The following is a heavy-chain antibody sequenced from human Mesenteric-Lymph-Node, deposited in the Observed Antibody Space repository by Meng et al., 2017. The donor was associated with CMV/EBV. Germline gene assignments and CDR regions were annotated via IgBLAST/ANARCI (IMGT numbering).Heavy chain of an antibody. CDR1: GFTFSSYS. CDR2: ISSSSSYI. V-gene: IGHV3-21*04. J-gene: IGHJ4*02. CDR3: AHEGYCSSTSCLHY. Sequence: GESLKISCAASGFTFSSYSMNWVRQAPGKGLEWVSSISSSSSYIYYADSVKGRFTISRDNSKNTLYLQMNSLRAEDTAVYYCAHEGYCSSTSCLHYWGQGTLVTVSS. D-gene: IGHD2-2*01.